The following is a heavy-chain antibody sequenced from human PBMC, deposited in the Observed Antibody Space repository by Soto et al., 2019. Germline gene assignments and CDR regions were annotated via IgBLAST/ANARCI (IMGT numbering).Heavy chain of an antibody. Sequence: GYMRLSCAASGFTFSSYSMNWVRQAPGKGLEWVSYISSSSSTIYYADSVKGRFTISRDNAKNSLYLQMNSLRVVDTAVYYCARGNRYAAFDIWGQGTMVTVSS. CDR1: GFTFSSYS. V-gene: IGHV3-48*01. D-gene: IGHD1-1*01. J-gene: IGHJ3*02. CDR3: ARGNRYAAFDI. CDR2: ISSSSSTI.